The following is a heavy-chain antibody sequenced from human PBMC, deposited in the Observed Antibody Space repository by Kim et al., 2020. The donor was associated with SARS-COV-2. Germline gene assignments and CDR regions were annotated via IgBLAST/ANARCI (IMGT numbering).Heavy chain of an antibody. D-gene: IGHD3-3*01. CDR2: ISGSGGST. CDR3: AKAGGAHCITIFGVVIPHFDY. J-gene: IGHJ4*02. CDR1: GFTFSSYA. V-gene: IGHV3-23*01. Sequence: GGSLRLSCAASGFTFSSYAMSWVRQAPGKGLEWVSAISGSGGSTYYADSVKGRFTISRDNSKNTLYLQMNSLRAEDTAVYYCAKAGGAHCITIFGVVIPHFDYWGQGTLVTVSS.